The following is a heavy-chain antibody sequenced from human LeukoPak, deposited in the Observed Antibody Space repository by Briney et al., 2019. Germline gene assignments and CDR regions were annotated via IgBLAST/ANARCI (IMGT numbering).Heavy chain of an antibody. D-gene: IGHD3-9*01. J-gene: IGHJ4*02. Sequence: PGGSLRLSCAASGFTFTTYAMGWVRQSPGKGLEWVSSISGGGGGTYHAEFVKGRFTISRDNSKNTLYLQMNSLRAEDTAVYYCAKFYDILTGYFDHWGQGTLVTVSS. V-gene: IGHV3-23*01. CDR3: AKFYDILTGYFDH. CDR1: GFTFTTYA. CDR2: ISGGGGGT.